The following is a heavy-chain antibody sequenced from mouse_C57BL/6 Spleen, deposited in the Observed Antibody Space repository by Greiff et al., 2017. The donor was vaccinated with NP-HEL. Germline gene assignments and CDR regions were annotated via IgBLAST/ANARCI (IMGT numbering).Heavy chain of an antibody. V-gene: IGHV1-52*01. D-gene: IGHD1-1*01. CDR3: ARSPLYYGSSYGYFDV. Sequence: QVQLKQPGAELVRPGSSVKLSCKASGYTFTSYWMHWVKQRPIQGLEWIGNIDPSDSETHYNQKFKDKATLTVDKSSSTAYMQLSSLTSEDSAVYYCARSPLYYGSSYGYFDVWGTGTTVTVSS. J-gene: IGHJ1*03. CDR2: IDPSDSET. CDR1: GYTFTSYW.